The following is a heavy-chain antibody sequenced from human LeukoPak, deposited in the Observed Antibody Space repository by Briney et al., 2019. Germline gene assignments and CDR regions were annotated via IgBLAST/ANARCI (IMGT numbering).Heavy chain of an antibody. CDR1: GGTFSSYA. CDR3: ARDPRSYSSGWYY. CDR2: IIPILGIA. J-gene: IGHJ4*02. V-gene: IGHV1-69*04. Sequence: SVKVSCKASGGTFSSYAISWVRQAPGQGLEWMGRIIPILGIANYAQKFQGGVTITADKSTSTAYMELSSLRSEDTAVYYCARDPRSYSSGWYYWGQGTLVTVSS. D-gene: IGHD6-19*01.